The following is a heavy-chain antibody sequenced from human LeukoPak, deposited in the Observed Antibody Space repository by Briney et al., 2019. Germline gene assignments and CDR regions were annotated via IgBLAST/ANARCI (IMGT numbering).Heavy chain of an antibody. Sequence: GESLKISCKGSGYSFSSYWIGWVRQMPGKGLEWMGIIYPGDSDTRYSPSFQGQVTISDDKSINTAYLQWISLKASDTAMYYCAVRYSSGWTEFDYWGQGTLVTVSS. CDR3: AVRYSSGWTEFDY. D-gene: IGHD6-19*01. J-gene: IGHJ4*02. CDR1: GYSFSSYW. V-gene: IGHV5-51*01. CDR2: IYPGDSDT.